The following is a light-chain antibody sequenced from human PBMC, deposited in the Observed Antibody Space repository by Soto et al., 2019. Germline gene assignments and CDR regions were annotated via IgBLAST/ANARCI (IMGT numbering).Light chain of an antibody. CDR3: HQRSTWPFT. Sequence: EIELTQSPATLSLSPGERATLSCRASQSISSYLAWYQQKPDQAPRLLIYDASNWATGIPARFSGSGSGTDFTLTISSLEPEDFAVYYCHQRSTWPFTFGPGTKVDIK. J-gene: IGKJ3*01. CDR1: QSISSY. V-gene: IGKV3-11*01. CDR2: DAS.